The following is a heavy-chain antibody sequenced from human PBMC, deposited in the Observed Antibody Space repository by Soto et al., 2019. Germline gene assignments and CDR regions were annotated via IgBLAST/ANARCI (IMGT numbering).Heavy chain of an antibody. CDR2: IGRRSDI. J-gene: IGHJ6*02. D-gene: IGHD2-21*02. CDR3: AREETAWPLAYGLDV. Sequence: LXLSGAACGCTFSRYAMSWVRQAPGKGLEWVSSIGRRSDIYYADSVKGRFTISRDNAKNSVSLQMNSLRDEDTAAYYCAREETAWPLAYGLDVWGQGTKVTVYS. V-gene: IGHV3-21*01. CDR1: GCTFSRYA.